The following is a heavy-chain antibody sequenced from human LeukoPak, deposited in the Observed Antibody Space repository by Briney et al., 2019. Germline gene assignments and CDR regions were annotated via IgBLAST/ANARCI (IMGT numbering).Heavy chain of an antibody. J-gene: IGHJ4*02. CDR1: GDSISSSGHW. Sequence: SETLSLTCTVSGDSISSSGHWWGWIRQPPGEGLEWIGSISYSGSPSYNPSLKSRVTISVDTSKNQLSLRLSSVTAADTAAYYCARPSSSGSYYYWGQGTLVTVS. CDR3: ARPSSSGSYYY. V-gene: IGHV4-39*01. D-gene: IGHD1-26*01. CDR2: ISYSGSP.